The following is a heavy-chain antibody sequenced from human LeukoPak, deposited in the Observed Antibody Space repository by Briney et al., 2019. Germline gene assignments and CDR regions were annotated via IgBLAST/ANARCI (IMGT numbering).Heavy chain of an antibody. CDR3: AKDSITMVEDY. Sequence: PGGSLRLSRAASGFTVSSNYMSWVRQAPGKGLEWVSVIYSGGSTYYADSVKGRFTISRDNSKNTLYLQMNSLRAEDTAVYYCAKDSITMVEDYWGQGTLVTVSS. V-gene: IGHV3-53*01. D-gene: IGHD3-10*01. J-gene: IGHJ4*02. CDR2: IYSGGST. CDR1: GFTVSSNY.